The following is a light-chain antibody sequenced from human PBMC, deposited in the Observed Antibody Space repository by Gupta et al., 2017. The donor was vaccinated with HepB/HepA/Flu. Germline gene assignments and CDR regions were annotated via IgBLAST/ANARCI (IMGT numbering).Light chain of an antibody. J-gene: IGLJ3*02. V-gene: IGLV1-51*01. CDR2: DNN. CDR1: SSNIGNNY. Sequence: QSVLTQPPSVSAAPGQKLTISCSGSSSNIGNNYVSWYQQLPGTAPKLLMYDNNKRPSGIPDRFSGSKSGTSATLGITGLQTGDEADYYCGTWDSSLSAGVFGGGTKLTVL. CDR3: GTWDSSLSAGV.